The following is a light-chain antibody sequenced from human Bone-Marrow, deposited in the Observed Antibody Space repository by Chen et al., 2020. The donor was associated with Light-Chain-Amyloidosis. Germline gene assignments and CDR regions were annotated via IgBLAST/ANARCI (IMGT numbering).Light chain of an antibody. CDR2: RDS. Sequence: SYELTQPPSVSVSPRQTARIPHSGDDLPTKYAYWYQQKPGQAPVLVIHRDSERPSGISERFSGSSSGTTATLTISGVQAEDEADYHCQSADSSGTYEVIFGGGTKLTVL. CDR3: QSADSSGTYEVI. V-gene: IGLV3-25*03. J-gene: IGLJ2*01. CDR1: DLPTKY.